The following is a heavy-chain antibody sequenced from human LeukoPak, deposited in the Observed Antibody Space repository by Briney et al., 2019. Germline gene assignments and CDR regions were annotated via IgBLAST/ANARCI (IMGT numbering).Heavy chain of an antibody. Sequence: GGSLRLSCAASGFTFSTYWMTWVRQAPGKGLEWVANIEQDGSEKYYVDSVKGRFTISRDNAKNSLYLQMNSLRAEDTAVYYCARDHQGGSYSIFDYWGQGTLVTVSS. V-gene: IGHV3-7*01. CDR3: ARDHQGGSYSIFDY. CDR2: IEQDGSEK. CDR1: GFTFSTYW. J-gene: IGHJ4*02. D-gene: IGHD1-26*01.